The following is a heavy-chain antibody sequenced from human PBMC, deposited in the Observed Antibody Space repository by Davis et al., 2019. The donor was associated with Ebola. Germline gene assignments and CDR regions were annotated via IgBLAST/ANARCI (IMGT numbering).Heavy chain of an antibody. D-gene: IGHD1-1*01. CDR2: ISESGGRS. CDR1: GFTLRNSA. V-gene: IGHV3-23*01. CDR3: ARRTAGITLSFYAMDV. Sequence: GESLKISCAASGFTLRNSAMSWVRQAPGKGLEWVSAISESGGRSYYADSVKGRFTISRDNAKDSLFLQMDSLRAEDTAVYYCARRTAGITLSFYAMDVWGQGTTVTVSS. J-gene: IGHJ6*02.